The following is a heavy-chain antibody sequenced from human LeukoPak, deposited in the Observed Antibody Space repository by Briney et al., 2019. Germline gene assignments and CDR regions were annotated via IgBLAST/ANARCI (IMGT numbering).Heavy chain of an antibody. V-gene: IGHV3-66*01. D-gene: IGHD2-21*02. J-gene: IGHJ4*02. CDR3: ARVCGGDCYSHSDY. CDR2: IYSSGST. CDR1: GFTVSSNY. Sequence: GGSLKLSCAASGFTVSSNYMSWVRQAPGKGLEWVSVIYSSGSTYYADSVKGRFTISRDNSKNTLYLQMNSLRAEDTAVYYCARVCGGDCYSHSDYWGQGTLVTVSS.